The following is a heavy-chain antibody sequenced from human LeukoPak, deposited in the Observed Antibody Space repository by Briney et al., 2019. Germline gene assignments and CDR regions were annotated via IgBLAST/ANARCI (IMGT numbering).Heavy chain of an antibody. CDR1: GGTFSSYT. V-gene: IGHV1-69*02. CDR2: IIPILGIA. J-gene: IGHJ3*02. CDR3: ARGESSLMGEPAFDM. Sequence: ASVKVSCKASGGTFSSYTISWVRQAPGQGLEWMGRIIPILGIANYAQKFQGRVTITADKSTSTAYMELSSLRSEDTAVYYCARGESSLMGEPAFDMWGQGTMVTVSS. D-gene: IGHD3-16*01.